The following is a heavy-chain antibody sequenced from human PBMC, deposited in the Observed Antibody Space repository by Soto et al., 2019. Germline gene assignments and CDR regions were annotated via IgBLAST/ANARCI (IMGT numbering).Heavy chain of an antibody. Sequence: GGSLRLSCAVSGFTFSDYWMSWVRQAPGKGLEWVANIKQDGNEKYYVDSVKGRFTISRDNAKNSLYLQMNSLRAEDTAVYYCARDQLYYNDISGRPLNAFDVWGQGTMVTVSS. CDR1: GFTFSDYW. J-gene: IGHJ3*01. CDR2: IKQDGNEK. D-gene: IGHD3-22*01. V-gene: IGHV3-7*01. CDR3: ARDQLYYNDISGRPLNAFDV.